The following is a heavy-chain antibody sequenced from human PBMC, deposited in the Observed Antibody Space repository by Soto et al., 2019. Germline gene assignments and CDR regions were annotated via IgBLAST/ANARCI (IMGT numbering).Heavy chain of an antibody. J-gene: IGHJ5*02. CDR1: GGSFSGYY. D-gene: IGHD1-7*01. V-gene: IGHV4-34*01. Sequence: SETLSLTCAVYGGSFSGYYWSWIRQPPGKGLEWIGEINHSGSTNYNSSLKSRVTISVDTSKNRFSLKLSSVTAAGTAVYYCARGGYNWNYVWGGHTSNWFDPWGQGTLVTVSS. CDR3: ARGGYNWNYVWGGHTSNWFDP. CDR2: INHSGST.